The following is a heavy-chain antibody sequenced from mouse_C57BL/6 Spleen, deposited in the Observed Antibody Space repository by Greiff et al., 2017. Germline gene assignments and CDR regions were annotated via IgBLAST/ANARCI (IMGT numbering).Heavy chain of an antibody. Sequence: EVKVEESGGGLVKPGGSLKLSCAASGFTFSSYAMSWVRQTPEKRLEWVATISDGGSYTYYPDNVQGRFTISRDNAKNNLYLQMRHLRSEDTAMYYCAREFGDVWGTGTTVTVSS. CDR3: AREFGDV. CDR1: GFTFSSYA. J-gene: IGHJ1*03. CDR2: ISDGGSYT. V-gene: IGHV5-4*01.